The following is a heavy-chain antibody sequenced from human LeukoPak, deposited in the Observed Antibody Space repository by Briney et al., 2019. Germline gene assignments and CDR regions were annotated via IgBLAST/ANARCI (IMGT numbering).Heavy chain of an antibody. V-gene: IGHV1-18*01. D-gene: IGHD2-2*01. CDR2: ISAFNGNT. Sequence: ASVKVSCKTSGYTFNTYGVSWVRQAPGQGLEWVGWISAFNGNTNYAQNLQGGVTMTTDTSTSTAYMELRSLRSDDTAVYYCARVGAYCTSTSCLDYWGQGTLVTVSS. CDR3: ARVGAYCTSTSCLDY. J-gene: IGHJ4*02. CDR1: GYTFNTYG.